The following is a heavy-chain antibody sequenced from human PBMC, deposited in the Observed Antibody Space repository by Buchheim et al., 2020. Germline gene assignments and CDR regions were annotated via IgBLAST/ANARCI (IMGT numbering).Heavy chain of an antibody. V-gene: IGHV4-59*01. CDR2: ISYTGST. CDR1: GGSISSYY. CDR3: ARVGGTSYDSSGYYPEYFQH. J-gene: IGHJ1*01. D-gene: IGHD3-22*01. Sequence: QVQLQESGPGLVKPSETLSLTCTVSGGSISSYYWSWIRQSPGKGLESFGYISYTGSTTYNPSLKSRVTISVATFKNQLSLKLNSVTAADTAVYYCARVGGTSYDSSGYYPEYFQHWGQGTL.